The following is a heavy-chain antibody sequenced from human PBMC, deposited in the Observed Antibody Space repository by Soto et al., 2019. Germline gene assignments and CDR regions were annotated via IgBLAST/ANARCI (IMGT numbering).Heavy chain of an antibody. CDR1: GGSISSGGYY. J-gene: IGHJ4*02. CDR2: IYYSGST. V-gene: IGHV4-31*01. CDR3: ATAVRLWFDY. Sequence: QVQLQESGPGLVKPSQTLSLTCTVSGGSISSGGYYWSWIRQHPGKGLEWIGYIYYSGSTYYNPSLTSLVTSSVDTSKNQFSLKLSSVTAADTAVYYCATAVRLWFDYWGQGTLVTVSS. D-gene: IGHD2-21*01.